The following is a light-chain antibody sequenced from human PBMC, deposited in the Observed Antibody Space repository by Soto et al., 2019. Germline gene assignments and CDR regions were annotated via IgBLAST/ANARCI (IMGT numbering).Light chain of an antibody. CDR2: GAS. J-gene: IGKJ4*01. CDR1: RSVGRS. V-gene: IGKV3-15*01. CDR3: QQYYSTPLS. Sequence: ETVMTQSPATLSVSPWERAILSCRASRSVGRSLAWYQQKPGQAPRLLVYGASTRATGIPARFSGTGSGTDFTLIISSLQSEDFAAYYCQQYYSTPLSFGGGTKVDIK.